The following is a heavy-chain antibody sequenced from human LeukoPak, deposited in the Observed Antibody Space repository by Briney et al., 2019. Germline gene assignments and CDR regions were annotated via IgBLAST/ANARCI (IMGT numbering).Heavy chain of an antibody. J-gene: IGHJ4*02. V-gene: IGHV6-1*01. CDR1: GDSVSSNSVA. CDR3: ARAVSGRLDH. D-gene: IGHD6-19*01. CDR2: TYYRSKWYN. Sequence: SQTLSLTCGISGDSVSSNSVAWPWITQYPSRGLEWLERTYYRSKWYNDYAVPVKSRITINADTSKDQFSLQLNSVTPEDTAVYYCARAVSGRLDHWGQGTLVTVSS.